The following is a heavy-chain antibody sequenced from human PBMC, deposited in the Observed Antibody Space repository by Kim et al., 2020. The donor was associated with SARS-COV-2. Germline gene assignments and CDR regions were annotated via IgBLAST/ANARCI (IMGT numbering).Heavy chain of an antibody. CDR1: GYTFTSYD. D-gene: IGHD3-3*01. Sequence: ASVKVSCKASGYTFTSYDINWVRQASGQGLEWMGWMNPNSGNTGYAQKFQGRVTMTRNTPIRTAYMEVSSLRSEDTAVYYCARGSPILRFLEASEYYFDYWGQETLVTVSS. J-gene: IGHJ4*02. CDR3: ARGSPILRFLEASEYYFDY. CDR2: MNPNSGNT. V-gene: IGHV1-8*01.